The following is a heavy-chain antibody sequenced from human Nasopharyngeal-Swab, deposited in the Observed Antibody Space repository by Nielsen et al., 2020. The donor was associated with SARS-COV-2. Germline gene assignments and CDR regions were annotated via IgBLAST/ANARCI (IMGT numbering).Heavy chain of an antibody. J-gene: IGHJ4*02. CDR1: GGSLSDSP. V-gene: IGHV4-34*01. Sequence: SETLSLTCAVYGGSLSDSPWSWLRLLPGKGLEWIGEINYRGGTAYRSSLKSRVSISVDTSKNQFSLELRSVTAADTAVYFCARGPDQVHSFDSWDQGRLVTVSS. CDR3: ARGPDQVHSFDS. D-gene: IGHD2-2*01. CDR2: INYRGGT.